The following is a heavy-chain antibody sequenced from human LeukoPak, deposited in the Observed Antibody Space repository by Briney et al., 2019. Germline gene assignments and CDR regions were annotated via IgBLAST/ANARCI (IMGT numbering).Heavy chain of an antibody. D-gene: IGHD6-13*01. CDR2: TYYRSKWYN. CDR1: GDSVSSNSAV. V-gene: IGHV6-1*01. CDR3: ARSAGYFDY. J-gene: IGHJ4*02. Sequence: SQTLSLTCAISGDSVSSNSAVWTWIRQSPSRGLEWLGRTYYRSKWYNDYAVSVKSRITINPDTSKNHFSLQLNSVTPEDTAVYYCARSAGYFDYWGQGTLVTVSS.